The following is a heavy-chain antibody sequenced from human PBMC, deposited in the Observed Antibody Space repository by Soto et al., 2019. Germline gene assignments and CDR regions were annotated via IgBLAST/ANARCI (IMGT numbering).Heavy chain of an antibody. CDR1: GYTFTSYD. CDR2: MNPNSGNT. J-gene: IGHJ4*02. Sequence: QVQLVQSGAEVKKPGASVKVSCKASGYTFTSYDINWVRQATGQGLEWMGWMNPNSGNTGYAQKFQGRVTRTRNTSISTAYMELSSLRSEDTAVYYCARAGYCSGGSCRPIDYWGQGTLVTVSS. D-gene: IGHD2-15*01. CDR3: ARAGYCSGGSCRPIDY. V-gene: IGHV1-8*01.